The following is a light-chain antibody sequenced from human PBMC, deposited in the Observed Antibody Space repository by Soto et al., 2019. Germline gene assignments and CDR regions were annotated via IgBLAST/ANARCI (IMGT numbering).Light chain of an antibody. J-gene: IGKJ2*01. V-gene: IGKV4-1*01. CDR1: RSVLYSSNNKNY. Sequence: DIVMTQSPDSLAVSLGERATINCKSSRSVLYSSNNKNYLAWYQQKPGQPPKLLIYWASTRESGVPDRFSGSGSGTDFTLTISSLQAEDVPVYYCQQYYSTPGSFGQGTKLEIK. CDR2: WAS. CDR3: QQYYSTPGS.